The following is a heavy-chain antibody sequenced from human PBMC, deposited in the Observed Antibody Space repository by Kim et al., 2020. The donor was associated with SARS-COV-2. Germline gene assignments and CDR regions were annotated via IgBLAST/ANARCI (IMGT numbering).Heavy chain of an antibody. D-gene: IGHD2-15*01. Sequence: SETLSLTCTVSGDSISSSGYYWGWIRQPPGKGLEWFGSIYHSGPTYYTPSLQSRVTISVDTSKNQLSLKLSSVAATDTAMYDCARRGCSSGNCWVNYWGQGILVTVSS. CDR3: ARRGCSSGNCWVNY. J-gene: IGHJ4*02. V-gene: IGHV4-39*01. CDR1: GDSISSSGYY. CDR2: IYHSGPT.